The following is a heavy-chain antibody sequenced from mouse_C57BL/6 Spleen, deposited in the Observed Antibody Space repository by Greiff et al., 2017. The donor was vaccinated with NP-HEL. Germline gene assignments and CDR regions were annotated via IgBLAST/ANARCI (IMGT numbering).Heavy chain of an antibody. CDR3: ARYYYGSSRYFDY. D-gene: IGHD1-1*01. Sequence: EVQLQQSGPELVKPGASVEISCKASGYTFTDYYMNWVKQSHGKSLEWIGDINPNNGGTSYNQKFKGKATLTVDKSSSTAYMELRSLTSEDSAVYYCARYYYGSSRYFDYWGQGTTLTVSS. V-gene: IGHV1-26*01. CDR1: GYTFTDYY. CDR2: INPNNGGT. J-gene: IGHJ2*01.